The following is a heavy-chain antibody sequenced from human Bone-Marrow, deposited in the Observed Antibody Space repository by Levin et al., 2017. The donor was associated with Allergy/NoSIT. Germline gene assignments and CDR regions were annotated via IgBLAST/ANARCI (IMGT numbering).Heavy chain of an antibody. Sequence: RTSETLSLTCTVSGDSITTYYWSWIRQTAGKGLEWIGRVYGSGSTHYNPSLKSRVTMSVDTSKNQFSLEMDSVTAADTAVYYCARHPEEKWELFDSWGQGALVTVSS. V-gene: IGHV4-4*07. CDR3: ARHPEEKWELFDS. CDR2: VYGSGST. CDR1: GDSITTYY. D-gene: IGHD1-26*01. J-gene: IGHJ4*02.